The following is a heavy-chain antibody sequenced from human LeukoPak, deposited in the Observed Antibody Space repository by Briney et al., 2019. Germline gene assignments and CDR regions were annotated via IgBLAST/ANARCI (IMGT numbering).Heavy chain of an antibody. Sequence: PSETLSLTCTVSGGSISNYYWTWIRQPPGKGLEWIGYIYYTGATSYNPSLTSRVTISVDTSKNQFSLKLTSVTAADTAVYYCAKYGGSGWVIDYWGQGTLVTVSS. V-gene: IGHV4-59*08. J-gene: IGHJ4*02. D-gene: IGHD6-19*01. CDR3: AKYGGSGWVIDY. CDR2: IYYTGAT. CDR1: GGSISNYY.